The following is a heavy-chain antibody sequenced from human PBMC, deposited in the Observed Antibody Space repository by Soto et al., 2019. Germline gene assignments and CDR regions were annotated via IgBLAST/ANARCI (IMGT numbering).Heavy chain of an antibody. CDR2: ISYDGSNK. CDR1: GFTFSSYA. J-gene: IGHJ4*02. Sequence: PGGSLRLSCAASGFTFSSYAMHWVRQAPGKGLEWVAVISYDGSNKYYADSVKGRFTISRDNSKNTLYLQMNSLRAEDTAVYYCAREGTEIAYYYDSSGYGPLDYWGQGT. CDR3: AREGTEIAYYYDSSGYGPLDY. D-gene: IGHD3-22*01. V-gene: IGHV3-30-3*01.